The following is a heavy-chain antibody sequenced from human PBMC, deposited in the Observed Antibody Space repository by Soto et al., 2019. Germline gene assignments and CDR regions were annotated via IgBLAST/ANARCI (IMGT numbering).Heavy chain of an antibody. CDR2: ISGSGGST. D-gene: IGHD3-3*01. J-gene: IGHJ4*02. CDR3: AKDFPNYDFWSGYYHTYYFDY. CDR1: GFTFSSYA. V-gene: IGHV3-23*01. Sequence: GGSLRLSCAASGFTFSSYAMSWVRQAPGKGLEWASAISGSGGSTCYADSVKGRFTISRDNSKNTLYLQMNSLRAEDTAVYYCAKDFPNYDFWSGYYHTYYFDYWGQGTLVTVSS.